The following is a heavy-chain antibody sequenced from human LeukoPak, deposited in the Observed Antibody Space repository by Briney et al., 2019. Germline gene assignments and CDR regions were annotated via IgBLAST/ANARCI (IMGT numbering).Heavy chain of an antibody. CDR3: AKSNGYGLIDY. J-gene: IGHJ4*02. CDR1: GASISSSNYY. D-gene: IGHD5-12*01. Sequence: SETLSLTCAVSGASISSSNYYWGWVRQSPGKGLEWIGNIYSSGNTYYNASLKSRFTMYIDTSKNQFSLKLSSVTAADTAMYYCAKSNGYGLIDYWGQGTLVTVSS. CDR2: IYSSGNT. V-gene: IGHV4-39*01.